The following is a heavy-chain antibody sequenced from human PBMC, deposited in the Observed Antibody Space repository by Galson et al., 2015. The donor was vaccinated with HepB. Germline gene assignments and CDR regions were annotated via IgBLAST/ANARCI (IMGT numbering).Heavy chain of an antibody. D-gene: IGHD2-15*01. Sequence: SLRLSCAASGFTFDDYAMHWVRQAPGRGLEWVSGISWNSGSIGYADSVKGRFTISRDNAKNSLYLQMNSLRAEDTALYYCAKGGGGKGYYCDYWGQGTLVTVSS. CDR1: GFTFDDYA. CDR2: ISWNSGSI. V-gene: IGHV3-9*01. CDR3: AKGGGGKGYYCDY. J-gene: IGHJ4*02.